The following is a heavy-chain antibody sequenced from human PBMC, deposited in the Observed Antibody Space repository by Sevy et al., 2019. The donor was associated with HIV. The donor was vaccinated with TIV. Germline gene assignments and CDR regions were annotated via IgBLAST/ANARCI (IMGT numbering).Heavy chain of an antibody. V-gene: IGHV3-21*01. J-gene: IGHJ5*02. CDR2: ISSSSSYI. Sequence: GGSLRLSCAASGFTFSSYSMNWVRQAPGKGLEWVSSISSSSSYIYYADSVKGRFTISRDNAKNSLYLQMNSLRAEDTAVYYWARDSISSSWYGVLDPWGQGTLVTVSS. D-gene: IGHD6-13*01. CDR1: GFTFSSYS. CDR3: ARDSISSSWYGVLDP.